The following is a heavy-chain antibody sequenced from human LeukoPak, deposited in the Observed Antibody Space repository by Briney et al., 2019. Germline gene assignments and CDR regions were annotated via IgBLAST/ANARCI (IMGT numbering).Heavy chain of an antibody. D-gene: IGHD6-13*01. CDR2: ISGSGATT. CDR3: AKAMRGYSSSSFDY. CDR1: GFSFGGYS. V-gene: IGHV3-23*01. J-gene: IGHJ4*02. Sequence: PGGSLRLSCAASGFSFGGYSMSWVRQAPGKGLEWVSTISGSGATTFYGDAVKGRFTISRDNSENTVWLQMSSLRAEDTAVYYCAKAMRGYSSSSFDYWGQGTLVTVSS.